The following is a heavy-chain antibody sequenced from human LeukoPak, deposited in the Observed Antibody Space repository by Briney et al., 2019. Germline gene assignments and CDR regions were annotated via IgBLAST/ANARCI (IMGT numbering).Heavy chain of an antibody. CDR3: ARQRRVRGAKEVYYYYYYYMDV. CDR2: INHSGST. D-gene: IGHD3-10*01. J-gene: IGHJ6*03. CDR1: GGSFSGYY. Sequence: SETLSLTCAVYGGSFSGYYWSWIRQPPGKGLEWIGEINHSGSTNYNPSLKSRVTISVDTSKNQVSLKLSSVTAADTAVYYCARQRRVRGAKEVYYYYYYYMDVWGKGTTVTISS. V-gene: IGHV4-34*01.